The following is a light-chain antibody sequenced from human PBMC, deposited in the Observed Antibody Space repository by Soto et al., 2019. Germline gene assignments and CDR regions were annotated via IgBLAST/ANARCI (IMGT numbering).Light chain of an antibody. CDR2: EVT. CDR1: SSDVGGYND. V-gene: IGLV2-8*02. Sequence: QSALTQPPSASRSPGQSVTISCTGTSSDVGGYNDVSWYQQHPGKAPKLMIYEVTKRPSGVPDRFSGSKSGNTASLTVSGLQAEDEGDFYCSSYAGSNNFVVFGGGTKLTV. CDR3: SSYAGSNNFVV. J-gene: IGLJ2*01.